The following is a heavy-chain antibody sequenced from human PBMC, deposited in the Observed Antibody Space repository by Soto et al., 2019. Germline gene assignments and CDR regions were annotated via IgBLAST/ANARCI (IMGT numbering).Heavy chain of an antibody. D-gene: IGHD2-21*01. CDR1: GFSLSTSGVG. V-gene: IGHV2-5*01. CDR2: IYWNDDE. J-gene: IGHJ3*02. CDR3: ARRRTGIPLAFDI. Sequence: QITLKESGPTLVKPTQTLTLTCTFSGFSLSTSGVGVGWIRQPPGEALEWLALIYWNDDERYSPSLKSRLTIDKDTSTNQVVLTMTKMDPVDTATYYCARRRTGIPLAFDIWGQGTIMTVAS.